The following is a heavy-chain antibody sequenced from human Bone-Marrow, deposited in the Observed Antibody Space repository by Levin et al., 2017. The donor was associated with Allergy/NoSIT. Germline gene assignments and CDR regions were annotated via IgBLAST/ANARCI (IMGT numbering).Heavy chain of an antibody. CDR3: FLSTPNSFDFYFGLDV. J-gene: IGHJ6*02. V-gene: IGHV1-24*01. D-gene: IGHD2-15*01. CDR2: FDPEDGEK. CDR1: GYTLTELS. Sequence: PGESLKISCKVSGYTLTELSLHWVRQAPGKGLQWMGGFDPEDGEKMYAHSFQGRLSMTEDTSTDTAYMELSSLRSEDTAIYYCFLSTPNSFDFYFGLDVWGQGTTVIVSS.